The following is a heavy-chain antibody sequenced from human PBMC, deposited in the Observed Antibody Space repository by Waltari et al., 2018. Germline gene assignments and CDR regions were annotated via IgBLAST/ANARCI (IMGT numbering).Heavy chain of an antibody. D-gene: IGHD2-2*01. Sequence: EVQLLESGGGLVQPGGSLRLSCAASGFTFSRYAMSWVRQAPGTGLEWVSAISGSGGSTYYADSVKGRFTISRDNSKNTLYLQMNSLRAEDTAVYYCAKDYGGYCSSTSCSSIAANFDYWGQGTLVTVSS. CDR3: AKDYGGYCSSTSCSSIAANFDY. CDR1: GFTFSRYA. J-gene: IGHJ4*02. CDR2: ISGSGGST. V-gene: IGHV3-23*01.